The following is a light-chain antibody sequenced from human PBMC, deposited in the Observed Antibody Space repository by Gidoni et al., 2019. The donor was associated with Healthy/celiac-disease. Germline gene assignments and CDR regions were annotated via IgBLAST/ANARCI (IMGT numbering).Light chain of an antibody. Sequence: QSALPPPASVSGSPGQSITISCTGTSSDVGGYNSVSWYQQHPGKAPKLMIDEVSNRPSGVPDRFSGAKSGNTASLTSSGLQAEDEADYYCSSYTSSSTTFGTGTKVTVL. CDR3: SSYTSSSTT. CDR1: SSDVGGYNS. J-gene: IGLJ1*01. V-gene: IGLV2-14*01. CDR2: EVS.